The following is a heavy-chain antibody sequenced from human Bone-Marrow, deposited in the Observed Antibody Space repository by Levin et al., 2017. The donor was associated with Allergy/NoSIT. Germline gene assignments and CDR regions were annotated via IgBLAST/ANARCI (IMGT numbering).Heavy chain of an antibody. CDR3: AREVHSSTSCVDYYYMDV. CDR1: GFTFSSYG. J-gene: IGHJ6*03. Sequence: PGGSLRLSCAASGFTFSSYGMHWVRQAPGKGLEWVAVIWYDGSNKYYADSVKGRFTISRDNSKNTLYLQMNSLRAEDTAVYYCAREVHSSTSCVDYYYMDVWGKGTTVTVSS. CDR2: IWYDGSNK. V-gene: IGHV3-33*01. D-gene: IGHD2-2*01.